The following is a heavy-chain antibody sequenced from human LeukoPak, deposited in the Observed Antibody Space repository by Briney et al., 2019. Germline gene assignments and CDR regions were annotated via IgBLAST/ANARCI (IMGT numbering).Heavy chain of an antibody. CDR1: GGSISSYY. CDR2: IYTSGST. D-gene: IGHD4-23*01. CDR3: AREIRFADYGGGYYFDY. Sequence: SETLSLTCTVSGGSISSYYWSWIRQPAGKGLEWIGRIYTSGSTNYNPSLKSRVTMSVDTSKNQFSLKLSSVTAADTAVYYCAREIRFADYGGGYYFDYWGQGTLVTVSS. V-gene: IGHV4-4*07. J-gene: IGHJ4*02.